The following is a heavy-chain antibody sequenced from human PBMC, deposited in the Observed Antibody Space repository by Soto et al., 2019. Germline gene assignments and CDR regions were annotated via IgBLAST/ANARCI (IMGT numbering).Heavy chain of an antibody. CDR1: GFTFSSYS. V-gene: IGHV3-48*01. Sequence: GGSLRLSCAASGFTFSSYSMNWVRQAPGKGLEWVSYISSSSSTIYYADSVKGRFTISRDNAKNSLYLQMNSLRAEDTAVYYCARLQPPSRYYGSGSLLYYYYYMDVWGKGTTVTVSS. J-gene: IGHJ6*03. CDR2: ISSSSSTI. CDR3: ARLQPPSRYYGSGSLLYYYYYMDV. D-gene: IGHD3-10*01.